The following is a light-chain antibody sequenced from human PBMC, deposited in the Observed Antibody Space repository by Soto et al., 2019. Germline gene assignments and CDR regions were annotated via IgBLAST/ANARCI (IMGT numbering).Light chain of an antibody. CDR2: DAS. Sequence: DIQMTQSPSTLSASVGDRVTITCRASQSISSWLAWYQQKPGKAPKLLIYDASSLESGVPSRFSGSGSGTEFTLTISSLQPDDFATCYCQQNNSYPYTFGQGTKLEIK. V-gene: IGKV1-5*01. CDR3: QQNNSYPYT. J-gene: IGKJ2*01. CDR1: QSISSW.